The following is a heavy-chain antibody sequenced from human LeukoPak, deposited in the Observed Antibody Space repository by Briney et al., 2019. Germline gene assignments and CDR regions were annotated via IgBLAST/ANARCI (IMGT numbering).Heavy chain of an antibody. D-gene: IGHD3-22*01. CDR3: ARELRHEKGPYYDSSGYYRHDAFDI. CDR1: GYTFTSCY. CDR2: INPSGGST. V-gene: IGHV1-46*01. Sequence: ASVKVSCKASGYTFTSCYMHWVRQAPGQGLEWMGLINPSGGSTSYAQKFQGRVTMTRDTSTSTVYMELSSLRSEDTAVYYCARELRHEKGPYYDSSGYYRHDAFDIWGQGTMVAVSS. J-gene: IGHJ3*02.